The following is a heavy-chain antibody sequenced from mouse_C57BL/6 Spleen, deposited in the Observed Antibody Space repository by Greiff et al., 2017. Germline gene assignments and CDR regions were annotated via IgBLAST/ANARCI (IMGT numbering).Heavy chain of an antibody. V-gene: IGHV1-82*01. CDR1: GFAFSSSW. CDR3: ASSGPIAY. J-gene: IGHJ3*01. CDR2: IDPGDGDT. D-gene: IGHD3-2*02. Sequence: VQLQESGPELVKPGASVKISCKASGFAFSSSWMNWVKQRPGKGLEWIGRIDPGDGDTNYNGKFKGKATLTADKSSSTAYMQLSSLTSEDSAVYFCASSGPIAYWGQGTLVTVSA.